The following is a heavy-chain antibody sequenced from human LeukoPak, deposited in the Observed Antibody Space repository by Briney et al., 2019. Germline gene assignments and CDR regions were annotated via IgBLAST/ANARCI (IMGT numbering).Heavy chain of an antibody. J-gene: IGHJ4*02. D-gene: IGHD3-10*01. V-gene: IGHV2-5*02. CDR3: VHRVLRGGLIAGFDY. CDR2: IYWDDDK. Sequence: ESGPTLVKPTQTLTLTCTFSGFSLRKNGVGVGWIRQPPGKALEWLALIYWDDDKHYSPSLKSRLTITKDTSKDQVVLAMTNLDPVDTATYYCVHRVLRGGLIAGFDYWGQGSLVTVSS. CDR1: GFSLRKNGVG.